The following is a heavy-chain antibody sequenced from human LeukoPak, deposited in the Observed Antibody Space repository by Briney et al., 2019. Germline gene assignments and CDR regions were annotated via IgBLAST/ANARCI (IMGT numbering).Heavy chain of an antibody. CDR1: GFTFSDYN. V-gene: IGHV3-48*01. CDR3: ARNPPEGGYLAS. J-gene: IGHJ4*02. D-gene: IGHD3-22*01. Sequence: GGSLRLSCAASGFTFSDYNVNWVRQAPGKGLEWISYISSSSTTIFYGDSVKGRFIISRDNAKNSLYLQMNSLRAEDTAVYYCARNPPEGGYLASWGQGTLVTVSS. CDR2: ISSSSTTI.